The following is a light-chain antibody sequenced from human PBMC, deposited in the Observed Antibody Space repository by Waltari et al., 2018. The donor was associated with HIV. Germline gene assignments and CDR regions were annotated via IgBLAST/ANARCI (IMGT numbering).Light chain of an antibody. Sequence: SSALTQPPSVSVSTAQTATLTCSGTTLPRQDAPWYHQRGGQAPLLVIFQDHKRPSGIPERFSASSSGTVLTLTISGVQTEDEGDYYCQTTDRNGVVAFGGGTKVTVL. CDR1: TLPRQD. V-gene: IGLV3-25*03. CDR2: QDH. CDR3: QTTDRNGVVA. J-gene: IGLJ2*01.